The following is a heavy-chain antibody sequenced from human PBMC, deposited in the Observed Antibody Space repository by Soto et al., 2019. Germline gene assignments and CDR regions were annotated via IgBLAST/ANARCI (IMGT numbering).Heavy chain of an antibody. CDR3: ARARAAEDSNWFGP. Sequence: SETLSLTCTVSGGSISSGGYYWSWIRQHPGKGLEWIGYIYYSGSTYYNPSLKSRVTISVDTSKNQFSLKLSSVTAADTAVYYCARARAAEDSNWFGPWGQGTLVTVS. V-gene: IGHV4-31*03. D-gene: IGHD2-15*01. J-gene: IGHJ5*02. CDR1: GGSISSGGYY. CDR2: IYYSGST.